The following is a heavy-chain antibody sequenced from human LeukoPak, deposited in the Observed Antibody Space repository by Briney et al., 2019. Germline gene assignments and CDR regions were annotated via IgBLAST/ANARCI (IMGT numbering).Heavy chain of an antibody. D-gene: IGHD3-22*01. CDR3: ARLYSPYYYDSSGYYHGYFDY. J-gene: IGHJ4*02. CDR1: GGSFSGYY. CDR2: INHSGST. V-gene: IGHV4-34*01. Sequence: SETLSLTCAVYGGSFSGYYWSWIRQPPGKGLEWIGEINHSGSTNYNPSLKSRVTISVVTSKNQFSLKLSSVTAADTAVYYCARLYSPYYYDSSGYYHGYFDYWGQGTLVTVSS.